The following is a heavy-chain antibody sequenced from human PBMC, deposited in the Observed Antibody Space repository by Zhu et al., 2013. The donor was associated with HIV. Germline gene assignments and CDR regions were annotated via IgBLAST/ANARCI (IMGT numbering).Heavy chain of an antibody. Sequence: QVQLVQSGAEVKTPGASVKVSCKTSGYSFTNYGISWVRQAPGQGLEWMGGIIPIFGTANYAQKFQGRVTITADKSTSTAYMELSSLRSEDTAVYYCARGPKTTTVEYGMDVWGQRDHGHRLL. V-gene: IGHV1-69*06. CDR1: GYSFTNYG. CDR3: ARGPKTTTVEYGMDV. J-gene: IGHJ6*04. CDR2: IIPIFGTA. D-gene: IGHD4-17*01.